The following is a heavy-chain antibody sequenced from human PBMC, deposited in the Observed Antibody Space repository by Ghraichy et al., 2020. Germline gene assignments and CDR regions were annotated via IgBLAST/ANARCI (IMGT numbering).Heavy chain of an antibody. CDR1: GGSFSGYY. D-gene: IGHD2-15*01. Sequence: SETLSLTCAVYGGSFSGYYWSWIRQPPGKGLEWIGEINHSGSTNYNPSLKSRVTISVDTSKNQFSLKLSSVTAADTAVYYCARASGGLVVVVAAWDWFDPWGQGTLVTVSS. V-gene: IGHV4-34*01. CDR3: ARASGGLVVVVAAWDWFDP. CDR2: INHSGST. J-gene: IGHJ5*02.